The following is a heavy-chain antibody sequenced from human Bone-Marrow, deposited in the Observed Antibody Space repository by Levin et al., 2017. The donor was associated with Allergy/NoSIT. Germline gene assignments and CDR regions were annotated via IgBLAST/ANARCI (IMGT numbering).Heavy chain of an antibody. CDR1: DASISSYY. D-gene: IGHD1-1*01. J-gene: IGHJ6*02. CDR2: IYYSAST. CDR3: ARVLNVLYGMDV. V-gene: IGHV4-59*01. Sequence: SQTLSLTCSVSDASISSYYWSWIRQPPGKGLEWIGYIYYSASTNYNPSLKSRVTISVDTSKNQFSLKLTSVTAADTAVYYCARVLNVLYGMDVWGQGTPVTVSS.